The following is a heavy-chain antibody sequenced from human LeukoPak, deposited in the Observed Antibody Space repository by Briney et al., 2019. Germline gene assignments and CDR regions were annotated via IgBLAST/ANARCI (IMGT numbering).Heavy chain of an antibody. D-gene: IGHD2-15*01. J-gene: IGHJ4*02. V-gene: IGHV1-69*05. CDR3: ARGRGRIVVVVAAKSPVDY. CDR1: GGTFSSYA. CDR2: IIPIFGTA. Sequence: SVKVSGKASGGTFSSYAISWVRQAPGQGLEWMGGIIPIFGTANYAQKFQGRVTITTDESTSTAYMELSSLRSEDTAVYYCARGRGRIVVVVAAKSPVDYWGQGTLVTVSS.